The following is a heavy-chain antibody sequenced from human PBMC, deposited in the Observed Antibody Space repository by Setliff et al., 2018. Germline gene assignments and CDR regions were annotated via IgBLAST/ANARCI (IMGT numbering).Heavy chain of an antibody. CDR2: INTNTGNP. CDR1: GYTFTSYA. D-gene: IGHD6-6*01. CDR3: ASSAKAARPGYYYYYMDV. V-gene: IGHV7-4-1*02. J-gene: IGHJ6*03. Sequence: GASVKVSCKASGYTFTSYAMNWVRQAPGQGLEWMGWINTNTGNPTYAQGFTGRFVFSLDTSVSTAYLQISSLKAEDTAVYYCASSAKAARPGYYYYYMDVWGKGTTVTAP.